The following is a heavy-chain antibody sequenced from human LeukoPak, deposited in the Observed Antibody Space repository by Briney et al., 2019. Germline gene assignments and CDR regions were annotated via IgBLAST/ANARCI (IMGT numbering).Heavy chain of an antibody. D-gene: IGHD6-13*01. CDR1: GFRFSSYT. CDR3: AKDTSSSWFNWFDP. CDR2: IGGRGGST. V-gene: IGHV3-23*01. J-gene: IGHJ5*02. Sequence: GGSLRLSCAASGFRFSSYTMTWVRQAPGKGLEWVSAIGGRGGSTYYADSLGGRFTIARDNAKNSLYLQMNSLRAEDTALYYCAKDTSSSWFNWFDPWGQGTLVTVSS.